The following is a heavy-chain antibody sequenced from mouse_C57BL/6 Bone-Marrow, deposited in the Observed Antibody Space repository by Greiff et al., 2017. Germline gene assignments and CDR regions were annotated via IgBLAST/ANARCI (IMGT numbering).Heavy chain of an antibody. CDR1: GLILSAYA. CDR3: ARDDHAIDY. Sequence: EVMLVESGGGLVRPGGSLKLSFEAPGLILSAYARSWVRRTPEKRLRWVATLSDGGSYPYYPDNVKGGSTISRDNAKNNLYLQMSHLKSEDTAMYYCARDDHAIDYWGQGTSVTVSS. V-gene: IGHV5-4*01. J-gene: IGHJ4*01. CDR2: LSDGGSYP.